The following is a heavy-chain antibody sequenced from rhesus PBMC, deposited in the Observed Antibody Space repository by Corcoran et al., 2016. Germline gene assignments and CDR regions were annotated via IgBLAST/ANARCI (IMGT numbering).Heavy chain of an antibody. Sequence: QVTLKESGPALVKPPPTLTLTCPFSGFSIRPTGPGVGWIRQPPGKSLKWLASIYWNDSKYYSTSQKSRRTITKETAKQQVGLTMTNMDPVDTATYYCARVRTWIQLQLRLERYCDDWGQGVLVTVSS. CDR3: ARVRTWIQLQLRLERYCDD. V-gene: IGHV2-95*01. D-gene: IGHD5-12*01. J-gene: IGHJ4*01. CDR1: GFSIRPTGPG. CDR2: IYWNDSK.